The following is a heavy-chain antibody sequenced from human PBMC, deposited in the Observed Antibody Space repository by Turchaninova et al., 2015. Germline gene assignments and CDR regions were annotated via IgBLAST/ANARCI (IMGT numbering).Heavy chain of an antibody. CDR3: ARSPAWGSGNYLYYFDY. V-gene: IGHV1-8*03. CDR1: GSTFINFD. J-gene: IGHJ4*02. D-gene: IGHD3-10*01. Sequence: QVQLVQSGAEVTKPGASVKVSGKASGSTFINFDVNWVRQATGKWLEWMGWMNPNRGNTGYAQKFQGRGTITRNTSISTAYMELSSLRSDDTAVYYCARSPAWGSGNYLYYFDYWGQGTLVTVSS. CDR2: MNPNRGNT.